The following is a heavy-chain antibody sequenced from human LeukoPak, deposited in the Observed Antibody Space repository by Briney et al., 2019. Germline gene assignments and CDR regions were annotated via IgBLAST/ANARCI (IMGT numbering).Heavy chain of an antibody. CDR2: ISGSGGST. CDR1: GFTFSSYA. CDR3: AKALDYYYYMDV. V-gene: IGHV3-23*01. Sequence: GGSLRLSCAASGFTFSSYAMSWVRQAPGKGLEWVSAISGSGGSTYYADSVKGRFTISRDNSKNSLYLQMNSLRAEDTALYYCAKALDYYYYMDVWGKGTTVTVSS. J-gene: IGHJ6*03.